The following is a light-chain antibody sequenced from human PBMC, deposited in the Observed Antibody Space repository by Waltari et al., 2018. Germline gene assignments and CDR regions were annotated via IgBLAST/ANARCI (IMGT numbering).Light chain of an antibody. Sequence: EIVLTQSPGTLSLSPGERANLSCRASQSVSRWLAWYQQKPGPPPRLLIYGASSRANGIPDRFSGSGSGTDFSLTISRLEPEDSAVYYCQKYGTLPATFGQGTKVEVK. CDR3: QKYGTLPAT. J-gene: IGKJ1*01. V-gene: IGKV3-20*01. CDR1: QSVSRW. CDR2: GAS.